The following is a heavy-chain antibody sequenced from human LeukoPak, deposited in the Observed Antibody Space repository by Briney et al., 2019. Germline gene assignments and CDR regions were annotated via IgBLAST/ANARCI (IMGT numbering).Heavy chain of an antibody. J-gene: IGHJ5*02. CDR3: ARIGAASILRFLEWFRANWFDP. V-gene: IGHV4-38-2*02. D-gene: IGHD3-3*01. CDR2: IYHSGST. CDR1: GYSISSGYY. Sequence: SETLSLTCTVSGYSISSGYYWGWIRQPPGKGLEWIGSIYHSGSTYYTPSLKSRVTISVDTSKSTFSLKLSSVTAADTAVYYCARIGAASILRFLEWFRANWFDPWGQGTLVTVSS.